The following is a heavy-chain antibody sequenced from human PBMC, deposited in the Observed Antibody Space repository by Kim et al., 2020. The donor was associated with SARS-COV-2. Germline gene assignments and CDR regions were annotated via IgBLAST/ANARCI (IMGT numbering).Heavy chain of an antibody. V-gene: IGHV4-59*01. Sequence: SETLSLTCTVSGGSISSYYWSWIRQPPGKGLEWIGYIYYSGSTNYNPSLKSRVTISVDTSKNQFSLKLSSVTAADTAVYYCARDRRNNGSGSEVYFDYWGQGTLVTVSS. CDR2: IYYSGST. CDR3: ARDRRNNGSGSEVYFDY. D-gene: IGHD3-10*01. J-gene: IGHJ4*02. CDR1: GGSISSYY.